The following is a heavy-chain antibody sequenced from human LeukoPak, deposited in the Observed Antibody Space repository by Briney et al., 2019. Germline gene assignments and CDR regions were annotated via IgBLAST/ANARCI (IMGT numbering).Heavy chain of an antibody. CDR2: TNSDGTST. D-gene: IGHD2-2*01. Sequence: GGSLRLSCAASGFTFSAYYIHWVRQVPEKGLVWVSHTNSDGTSTGYADSVKGRFTISRDNAKNTLYLQMNSLRAEDTAVYYCARGARYCTSTSCQVRYYMDVWGKGTTVTISS. CDR3: ARGARYCTSTSCQVRYYMDV. CDR1: GFTFSAYY. J-gene: IGHJ6*03. V-gene: IGHV3-74*01.